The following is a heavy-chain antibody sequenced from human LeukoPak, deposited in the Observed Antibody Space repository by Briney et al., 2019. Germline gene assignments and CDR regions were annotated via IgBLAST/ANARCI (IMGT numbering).Heavy chain of an antibody. D-gene: IGHD2/OR15-2a*01. CDR1: GFTFSDYY. CDR3: ARAKDPLPSSLFAPDS. Sequence: PGGSLRLSCAASGFTFSDYYMSWIRQAPGKGLEWVANIKQDGSEKYYVDSVKGRFTISRDNAKNSLYLQVNSLRAEDTAVYYCARAKDPLPSSLFAPDSWGQGTLVTVSS. J-gene: IGHJ4*02. CDR2: IKQDGSEK. V-gene: IGHV3-7*03.